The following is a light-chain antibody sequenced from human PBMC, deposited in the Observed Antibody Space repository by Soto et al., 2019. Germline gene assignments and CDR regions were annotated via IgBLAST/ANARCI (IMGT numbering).Light chain of an antibody. Sequence: QSVLSQPASVSGSPAQSITISCTGTSSVVGGYDYVSWYQHYPGKAPKLTIHDVSNRPSGVSNRFSGSKSGDTASLTISGLQAEDEADYYCSSYTSSGHFVFGTGTKVTVL. V-gene: IGLV2-14*01. CDR1: SSVVGGYDY. CDR2: DVS. J-gene: IGLJ1*01. CDR3: SSYTSSGHFV.